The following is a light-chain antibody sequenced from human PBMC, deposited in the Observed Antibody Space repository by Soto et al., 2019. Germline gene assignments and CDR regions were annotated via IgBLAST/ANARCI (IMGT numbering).Light chain of an antibody. CDR3: QQYGISPMT. CDR2: GAS. V-gene: IGKV3-20*01. Sequence: EIVLTQSPGTLSLPPGQRATLSCRASQSISSNSLAWYQQRPGQAPRLLIYGASSRGTCIPDRFSGSGFGTAFSLTITRLEPEDSAVYVCQQYGISPMTFGQGSKVEIK. J-gene: IGKJ1*01. CDR1: QSISSNS.